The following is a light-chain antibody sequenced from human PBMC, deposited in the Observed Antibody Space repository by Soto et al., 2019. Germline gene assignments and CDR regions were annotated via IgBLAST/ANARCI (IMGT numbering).Light chain of an antibody. Sequence: DPQMTQSPSTLSASVGDRVTITCRASHSINSWLAWYQQKPGKAPNLLIHRASTLQSGVPSRFSGSGSGTEFTLTITSLQPDDFATYYCQHYNTFPYTFGQGTKLEF. J-gene: IGKJ2*01. CDR1: HSINSW. CDR2: RAS. CDR3: QHYNTFPYT. V-gene: IGKV1-5*03.